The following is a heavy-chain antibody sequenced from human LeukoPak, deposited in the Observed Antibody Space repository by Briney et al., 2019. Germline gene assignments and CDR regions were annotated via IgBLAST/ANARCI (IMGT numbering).Heavy chain of an antibody. V-gene: IGHV4-61*09. CDR1: GGSISSGSYC. D-gene: IGHD3-22*01. J-gene: IGHJ4*02. Sequence: SQTLSLTCTVSGGSISSGSYCWSWIRQPAGKGLEWIGHIHTSGNTNYNSSLKSRVTISVDTSKNQFSLKLSSVTAADTAVYYRARGEYYYDSSGRYYFDYWGQGTLVTVSS. CDR3: ARGEYYYDSSGRYYFDY. CDR2: IHTSGNT.